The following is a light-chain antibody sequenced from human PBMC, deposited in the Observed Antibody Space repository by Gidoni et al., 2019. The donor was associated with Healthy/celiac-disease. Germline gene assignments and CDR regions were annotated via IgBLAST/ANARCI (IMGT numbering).Light chain of an antibody. J-gene: IGLJ2*01. Sequence: QSVLTQPPSVSGAPGQRVTISCTGRSSNIGAGYDVHWYQQLPGTAPKLLIYVNSNRPSGVPDRFSGSKSGTSASRAITGLQAEDEADYYCQSYDSSLSVVFGGGTKLTVL. CDR1: SSNIGAGYD. V-gene: IGLV1-40*01. CDR3: QSYDSSLSVV. CDR2: VNS.